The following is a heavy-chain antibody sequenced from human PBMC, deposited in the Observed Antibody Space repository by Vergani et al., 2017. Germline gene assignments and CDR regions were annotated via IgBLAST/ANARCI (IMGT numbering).Heavy chain of an antibody. Sequence: QVQLVESGGGVVQPGGSLRLSCAASGFTFSSYGMHWVRQAPGKGLEWVAFIRYDGSNKYYADSVKGRFTISRDNSKNTLYLQMNSLRAEDTAVYYCAKDSGSSGWYEDYFDYWSQGTLVTVSS. CDR1: GFTFSSYG. CDR3: AKDSGSSGWYEDYFDY. CDR2: IRYDGSNK. V-gene: IGHV3-30*02. D-gene: IGHD6-19*01. J-gene: IGHJ4*02.